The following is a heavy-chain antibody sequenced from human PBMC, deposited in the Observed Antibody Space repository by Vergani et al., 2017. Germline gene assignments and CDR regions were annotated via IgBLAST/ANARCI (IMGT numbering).Heavy chain of an antibody. CDR2: INSDGSST. V-gene: IGHV3-74*01. CDR1: GFTFSSYW. D-gene: IGHD1-26*01. CDR3: ASLSALEWVFDY. J-gene: IGHJ4*02. Sequence: EVQLVESGGGSVQPGGSLRLSCAASGFTFSSYWMHWVRQAPGKGLVWVSRINSDGSSTSYADSVKGRFTISRDNAKNTLYLQMNSLRAEDTAVYYCASLSALEWVFDYWGQGTLVTVSS.